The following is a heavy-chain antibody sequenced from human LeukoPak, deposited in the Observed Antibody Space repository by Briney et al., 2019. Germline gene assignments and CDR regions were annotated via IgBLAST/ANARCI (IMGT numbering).Heavy chain of an antibody. D-gene: IGHD3-22*01. J-gene: IGHJ1*01. Sequence: SETLSLTCTVSGYSISSGYYWGWMRQPPGKGLEWIGSIYHSGSTYYNPSLKSRVTISVDTSKNQFSLKLSSVTAADTAVYYCARGRYYYDSSGYQHWGQGTLVTVSS. CDR2: IYHSGST. CDR1: GYSISSGYY. V-gene: IGHV4-38-2*02. CDR3: ARGRYYYDSSGYQH.